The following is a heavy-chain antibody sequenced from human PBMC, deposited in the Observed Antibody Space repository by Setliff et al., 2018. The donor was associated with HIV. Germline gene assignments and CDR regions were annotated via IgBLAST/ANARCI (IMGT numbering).Heavy chain of an antibody. CDR1: GFTFSSYS. J-gene: IGHJ4*02. Sequence: PGGSLRLSCAASGFTFSSYSMNWVRQAPGKGPEWVSCISSTGYTIYYADSVKGRFTLSRDTSKNTLSLQMNSLRPEDTAVFYCARVRLYSSALDYWGQGTLVTVSS. V-gene: IGHV3-48*01. D-gene: IGHD3-22*01. CDR2: ISSTGYTI. CDR3: ARVRLYSSALDY.